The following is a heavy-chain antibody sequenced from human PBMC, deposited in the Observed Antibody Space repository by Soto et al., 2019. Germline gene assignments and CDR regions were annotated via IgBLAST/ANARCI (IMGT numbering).Heavy chain of an antibody. Sequence: QVQLVESGGGVVQPGRSLRLSCAASGFTFSSYGMHWVRQAPGKGLEWVAVISYDGSNKYYADSVKGRFTISRDNSKNTLYLQMNSLRAEDTAVYYCAKSNYYYGMDVWGQGTTVTVSS. J-gene: IGHJ6*02. CDR1: GFTFSSYG. CDR3: AKSNYYYGMDV. V-gene: IGHV3-30*18. CDR2: ISYDGSNK.